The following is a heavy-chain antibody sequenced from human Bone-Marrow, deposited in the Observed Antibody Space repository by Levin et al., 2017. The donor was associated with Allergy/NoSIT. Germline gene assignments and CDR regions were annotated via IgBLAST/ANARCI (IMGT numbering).Heavy chain of an antibody. J-gene: IGHJ4*02. CDR2: FSGSAGTA. Sequence: GGSLRLSYAASGFTFKTYVINWVRQAPGQGLEWVAAFSGSAGTASYADSVKGRFTVSSDISENTLSLQMSNLRAEDTAIYYCAMSLDYWGQGIMVTVSS. D-gene: IGHD5/OR15-5a*01. CDR1: GFTFKTYV. CDR3: AMSLDY. V-gene: IGHV3-23*01.